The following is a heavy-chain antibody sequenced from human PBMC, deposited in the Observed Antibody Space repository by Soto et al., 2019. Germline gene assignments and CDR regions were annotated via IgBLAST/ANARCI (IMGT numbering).Heavy chain of an antibody. D-gene: IGHD6-19*01. Sequence: GGSLRLSCAASGFTFSSYGMPWVRQAPGKGLEWVAVISYDGSNKNYADSVKGRFTISRDNSKNTLYLQMNSLRAEDTAVYYCAKDRFHKQWLATEDAFDIWGQGTMVTVSS. CDR2: ISYDGSNK. J-gene: IGHJ3*02. CDR3: AKDRFHKQWLATEDAFDI. CDR1: GFTFSSYG. V-gene: IGHV3-30*18.